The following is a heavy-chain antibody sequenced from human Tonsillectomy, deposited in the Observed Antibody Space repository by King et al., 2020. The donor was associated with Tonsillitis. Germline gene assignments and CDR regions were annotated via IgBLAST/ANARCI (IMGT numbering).Heavy chain of an antibody. CDR2: IYPGVSET. CDR3: ARYDSTGAGAFDI. V-gene: IGHV5-51*01. J-gene: IGHJ3*02. D-gene: IGHD3-22*01. CDR1: GYSFTRYW. Sequence: QLVQSGAEVKKPGESLKISCKGSGYSFTRYWIVWVRQMPGKGLEWMGIIYPGVSETRYSPSFQGQVTISADKSISTAFLQLSRLKASDSAIYYCARYDSTGAGAFDIWGQGTMVTVSS.